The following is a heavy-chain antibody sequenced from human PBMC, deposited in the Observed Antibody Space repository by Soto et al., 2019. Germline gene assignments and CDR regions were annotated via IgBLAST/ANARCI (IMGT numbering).Heavy chain of an antibody. J-gene: IGHJ6*02. Sequence: QGQLVESGGGVVQTGTSLRLSCEASGFIFSSYGVHWVRQAPGKGLEWVAVISHDGSNKDYAESVKGRFIISRDKSENTLYRQMNSLRAEDTAVYYCAKDLGSGKPYYYYAMDVWGQGTTVTVSS. D-gene: IGHD3-10*01. CDR1: GFIFSSYG. CDR3: AKDLGSGKPYYYYAMDV. V-gene: IGHV3-30*18. CDR2: ISHDGSNK.